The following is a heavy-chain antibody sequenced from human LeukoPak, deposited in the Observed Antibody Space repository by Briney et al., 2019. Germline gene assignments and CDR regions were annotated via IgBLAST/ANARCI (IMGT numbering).Heavy chain of an antibody. D-gene: IGHD2-15*01. CDR2: MNPNSGNT. CDR1: GYTFTSYD. Sequence: GASVKVSCKASGYTFTSYDINWVRQATGQGLEWMGWMNPNSGNTGYAQKFQGRVTMIRNSSITTAYMELSSLRSEDTAVYYCARRHGRCSDGSCYYPDYWGQGTLVTVPS. V-gene: IGHV1-8*01. CDR3: ARRHGRCSDGSCYYPDY. J-gene: IGHJ4*02.